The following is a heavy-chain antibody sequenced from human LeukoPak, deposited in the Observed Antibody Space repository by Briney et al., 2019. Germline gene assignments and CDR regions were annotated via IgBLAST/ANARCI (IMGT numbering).Heavy chain of an antibody. CDR2: IRYDGTNK. CDR3: ARDQSGTFRDY. CDR1: GFTFSTLG. D-gene: IGHD1-26*01. Sequence: GGSLRLSCAASGFTFSTLGIHWVRQAPGRGLEWVAFIRYDGTNKFYADSVKGRFTISRDNSKNTVFLQMNSLRTEDTAVYHCARDQSGTFRDYWGQGTLVTVSS. J-gene: IGHJ4*02. V-gene: IGHV3-30*02.